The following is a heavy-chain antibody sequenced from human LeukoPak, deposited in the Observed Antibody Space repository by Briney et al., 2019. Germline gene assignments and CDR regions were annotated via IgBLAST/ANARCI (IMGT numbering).Heavy chain of an antibody. V-gene: IGHV4-59*08. CDR2: SYYSGST. D-gene: IGHD6-19*01. J-gene: IGHJ4*02. CDR1: GGSISSYY. CDR3: AGGGSGWYHALDY. Sequence: SETLSLTCTVSGGSISSYYWSWIRQPPGKGLEWIGYSYYSGSTNYNPSLKSRVTISVDTTKNQFSLKLSSVTAADTAVYYCAGGGSGWYHALDYWGQGTLVTVSS.